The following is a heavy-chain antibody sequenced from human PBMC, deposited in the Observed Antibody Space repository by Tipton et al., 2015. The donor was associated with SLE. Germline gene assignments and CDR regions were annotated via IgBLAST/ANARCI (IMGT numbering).Heavy chain of an antibody. J-gene: IGHJ2*01. V-gene: IGHV3-30-3*01. D-gene: IGHD7-27*01. CDR3: ARDGWGGDWYFDL. Sequence: SLRLSCAASGFTFSSYAMHWVRQAPGKGLEWVAVISYDGSNKYYADSVKGRFTISRDNSKNTLYLQMNSLRAEDTAVYYCARDGWGGDWYFDLWGRGTLVTVSS. CDR1: GFTFSSYA. CDR2: ISYDGSNK.